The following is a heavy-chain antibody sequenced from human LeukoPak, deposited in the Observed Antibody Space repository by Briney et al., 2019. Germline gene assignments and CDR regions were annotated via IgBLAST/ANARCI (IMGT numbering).Heavy chain of an antibody. Sequence: PGGSLRLSCTASGFTFGDCAMSWVRQAPGKGLEWVGFIRSKAYGGTTEYAASVKGRFTISRDDSKSIAYLQMNSLKTEDTAVYYCTRQRDSSSWSHYYYYMDVWGKGTTVTISS. CDR1: GFTFGDCA. D-gene: IGHD6-13*01. J-gene: IGHJ6*03. V-gene: IGHV3-49*04. CDR2: IRSKAYGGTT. CDR3: TRQRDSSSWSHYYYYMDV.